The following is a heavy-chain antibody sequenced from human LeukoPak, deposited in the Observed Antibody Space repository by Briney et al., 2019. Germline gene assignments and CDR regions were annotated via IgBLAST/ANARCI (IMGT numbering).Heavy chain of an antibody. CDR2: IYYSGST. CDR1: GGSISSYY. CDR3: ARLYSYGSILRYYFDY. J-gene: IGHJ4*02. V-gene: IGHV4-59*08. Sequence: PSEILSLTCTVSGGSISSYYWSWIRQPPGKGLEWIGYIYYSGSTNYNPSLKSRVTISVDTSKNQFSLKLSSVTAADTAVYYCARLYSYGSILRYYFDYWGQGTLVTVSS. D-gene: IGHD5-18*01.